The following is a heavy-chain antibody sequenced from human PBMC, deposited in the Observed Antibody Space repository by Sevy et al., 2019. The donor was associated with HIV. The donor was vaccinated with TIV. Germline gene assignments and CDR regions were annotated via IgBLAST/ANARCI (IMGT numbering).Heavy chain of an antibody. CDR3: ASLSVALYEYDYFDY. J-gene: IGHJ4*02. CDR1: DYSITSGYF. Sequence: SETLSLTCIVSDYSITSGYFWGWVRQPPGKGLEWIARIYHRGNTDYNPSLKSRVSMSVDTSNNQLSLKLKSVTAADTAVYYCASLSVALYEYDYFDYWGQGILVNVSS. V-gene: IGHV4-38-2*02. CDR2: IYHRGNT. D-gene: IGHD5-12*01.